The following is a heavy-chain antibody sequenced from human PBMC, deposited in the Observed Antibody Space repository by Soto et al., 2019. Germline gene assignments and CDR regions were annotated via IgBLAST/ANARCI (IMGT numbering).Heavy chain of an antibody. Sequence: SETLSLTCTVSGDSVTTYYWSWIRQPPGKGLEYIGYVYYTGITNLKPSLASRVTVSVDTSKNQISLTMNSVTAADTAVYYCARVISSRDEYFDYWGQGTVVTVSS. CDR2: VYYTGIT. D-gene: IGHD2-2*01. CDR3: ARVISSRDEYFDY. J-gene: IGHJ4*02. CDR1: GDSVTTYY. V-gene: IGHV4-59*02.